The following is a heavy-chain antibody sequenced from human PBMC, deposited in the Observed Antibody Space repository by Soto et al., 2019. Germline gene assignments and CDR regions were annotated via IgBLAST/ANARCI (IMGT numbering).Heavy chain of an antibody. D-gene: IGHD1-26*01. CDR3: ASQELGGAFDI. CDR2: IIPIFGTA. CDR1: GCTFSSYA. V-gene: IGHV1-69*06. J-gene: IGHJ3*02. Sequence: SVKVSCKASGCTFSSYAISWVRQAPGQGLEWMGGIIPIFGTANYAQKFQGRVTITADKSTSTAYMELSSLRSEDTAVYYCASQELGGAFDIWGQGTMVTVSS.